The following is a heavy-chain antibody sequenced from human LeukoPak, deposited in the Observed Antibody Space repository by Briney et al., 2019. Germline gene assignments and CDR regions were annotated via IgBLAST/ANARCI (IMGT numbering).Heavy chain of an antibody. V-gene: IGHV1-24*01. J-gene: IGHJ4*02. CDR3: ATRSVGVDSSGYPFDY. CDR1: GYTLTELF. D-gene: IGHD3-22*01. CDR2: FDPEDGET. Sequence: ASVTVSPKVSGYTLTELFMHWGRRAPGKGLEWMGGFDPEDGETIYAQKFQGRVTMTEDTSTDTAYMELSSLRSEDTAVYYCATRSVGVDSSGYPFDYWGQGTLVTVSS.